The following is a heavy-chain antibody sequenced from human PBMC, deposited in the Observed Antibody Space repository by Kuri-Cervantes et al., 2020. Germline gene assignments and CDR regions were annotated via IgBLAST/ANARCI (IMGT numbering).Heavy chain of an antibody. J-gene: IGHJ4*02. V-gene: IGHV3-66*01. Sequence: GESLKISCAASGFTVSSNYMSWVRQAPGKGLEWVSVIYSGGSTYYADSVKGRFTISRDNSKNTVYLQMNSLRAEDTAVYYCAKEWGRWQVLDNWGQGTLVTVSS. D-gene: IGHD3-16*01. CDR1: GFTVSSNY. CDR2: IYSGGST. CDR3: AKEWGRWQVLDN.